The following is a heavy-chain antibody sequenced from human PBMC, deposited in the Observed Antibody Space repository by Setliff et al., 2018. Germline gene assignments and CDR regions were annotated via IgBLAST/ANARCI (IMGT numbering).Heavy chain of an antibody. Sequence: ASVKVSCKTSGFMFYTFGFSWVRHVPEQGFEWMGCISGYNGNTNYAQKFQDRVTVTMDTSTSTVYMELRSLRSDDTAVYYCARSSAPSVVLAADFDFRGLGTPVTVSS. CDR1: GFMFYTFG. CDR2: ISGYNGNT. J-gene: IGHJ4*02. V-gene: IGHV1-18*01. D-gene: IGHD3-3*01. CDR3: ARSSAPSVVLAADFDF.